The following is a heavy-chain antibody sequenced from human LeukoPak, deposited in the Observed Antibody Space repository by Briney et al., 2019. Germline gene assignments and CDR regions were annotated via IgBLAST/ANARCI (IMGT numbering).Heavy chain of an antibody. D-gene: IGHD6-19*01. CDR3: AKGDSSGWYFDL. CDR1: GFTFDDCG. J-gene: IGHJ4*02. Sequence: GGSLRLSXAGSGFTFDDCGTSWVRQAPGKGLEWLSGINWNGGSTGYGDSVKGRFTISRDNAKNFLYLQMNSLRAEDTALYYCAKGDSSGWYFDLWGQGTLVTVSS. V-gene: IGHV3-20*04. CDR2: INWNGGST.